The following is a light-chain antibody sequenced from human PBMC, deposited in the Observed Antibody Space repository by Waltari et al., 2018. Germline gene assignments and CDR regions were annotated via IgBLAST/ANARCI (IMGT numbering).Light chain of an antibody. V-gene: IGLV1-36*01. CDR1: SPTHANNR. J-gene: IGLJ1*01. CDR2: YDD. Sequence: QSLLTQPPSVSEAPGQRVPLVCSGSSPTHANNRFNWYQQFPGKSPKLLINYDDLLPSGVSDRFSGSKSGSSASLAISGLQSEDEADYYCAAWDDSRSSYVFGSGTKVTVL. CDR3: AAWDDSRSSYV.